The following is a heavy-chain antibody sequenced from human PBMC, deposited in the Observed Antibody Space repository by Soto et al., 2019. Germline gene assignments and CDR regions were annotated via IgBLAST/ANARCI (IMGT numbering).Heavy chain of an antibody. D-gene: IGHD2-2*01. V-gene: IGHV4-4*07. CDR2: IYPTGST. Sequence: QVQLQESGPGLVKPSETLSLSCPVSGGSFSSYYCNWVRKSAGKGLEWIGRIYPTGSTTYNPSLKSRLTISVDTSKNQFSLRLTSMTAADTAVYYCATGRSEIVPGAMDTWGQGTLVTVSS. CDR1: GGSFSSYY. CDR3: ATGRSEIVPGAMDT. J-gene: IGHJ5*02.